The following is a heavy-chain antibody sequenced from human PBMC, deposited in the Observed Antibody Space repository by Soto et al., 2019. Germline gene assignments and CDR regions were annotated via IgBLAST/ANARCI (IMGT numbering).Heavy chain of an antibody. CDR1: GGSISSYY. J-gene: IGHJ5*02. Sequence: PSETLSLTCTVSGGSISSYYWSWIRQPPGKGLEWIGYIYYSGSTNYNPSLKSRVTISVDTSKNQFSLKLSSVTAADTAVYYCARMIVVVPAAMFPWFDPWGQGTLVTVSS. D-gene: IGHD2-2*01. V-gene: IGHV4-59*01. CDR3: ARMIVVVPAAMFPWFDP. CDR2: IYYSGST.